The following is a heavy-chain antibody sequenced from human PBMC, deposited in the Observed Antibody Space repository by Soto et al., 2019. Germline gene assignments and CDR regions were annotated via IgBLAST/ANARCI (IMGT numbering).Heavy chain of an antibody. CDR3: ASFDYGDYDNWFDP. J-gene: IGHJ5*02. Sequence: SETLSLTCTVSGGSISSGDYYWSWIRQPPGKGLEWIGYIYFSGSTYYNPSLKSRVTISVDTSKNQFSLKLSSVTAADTAVYYCASFDYGDYDNWFDPWGQGTLVTVSS. D-gene: IGHD4-17*01. CDR1: GGSISSGDYY. V-gene: IGHV4-30-4*01. CDR2: IYFSGST.